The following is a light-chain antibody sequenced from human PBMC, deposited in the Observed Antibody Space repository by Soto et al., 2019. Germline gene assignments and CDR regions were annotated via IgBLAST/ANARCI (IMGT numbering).Light chain of an antibody. CDR1: QSVSSSY. V-gene: IGKV3-15*01. CDR2: GAS. CDR3: QQYYHWTGT. Sequence: GYGSIISSRASQSVSSSYLAWYQQKPGQAPRLLIYGASTRATDIPARFSGSGSGTEFTLASGSLKSEDLAVYSCQQYYHWTGTFGQGTKLDIK. J-gene: IGKJ1*01.